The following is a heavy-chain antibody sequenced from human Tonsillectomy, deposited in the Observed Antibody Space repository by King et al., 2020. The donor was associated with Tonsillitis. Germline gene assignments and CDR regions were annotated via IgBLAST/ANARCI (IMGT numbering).Heavy chain of an antibody. D-gene: IGHD5-18*01. J-gene: IGHJ4*02. V-gene: IGHV3-21*01. Sequence: QLVQSGGGLVKPGGSLRLSCAASGFTFSSYSMNWVRQAPGKGLEWVSSISSSSSYIYYADSVKGRFTISRDNAKNSLYLQMNSLRAEDTAVYYCARALHILHTARPVDYWGQRTLVTVSS. CDR2: ISSSSSYI. CDR3: ARALHILHTARPVDY. CDR1: GFTFSSYS.